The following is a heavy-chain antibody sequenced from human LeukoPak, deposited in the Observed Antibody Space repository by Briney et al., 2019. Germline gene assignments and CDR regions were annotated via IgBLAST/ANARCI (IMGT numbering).Heavy chain of an antibody. CDR2: ICYSGST. CDR3: ARDSGLGAFDI. J-gene: IGHJ3*02. CDR1: GGSISSYY. Sequence: SETLSLTCTVSGGSISSYYWSWIRQPPGKGLEWIGYICYSGSTNYNPSLKSRVTISVDTSKNQFSLKLSSVTAADTAVYYCARDSGLGAFDIWGQGTMVTVSS. V-gene: IGHV4-59*01. D-gene: IGHD3-10*01.